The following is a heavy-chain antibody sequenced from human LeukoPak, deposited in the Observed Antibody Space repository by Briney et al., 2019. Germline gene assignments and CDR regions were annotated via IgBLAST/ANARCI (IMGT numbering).Heavy chain of an antibody. CDR2: IKQDGSEK. J-gene: IGHJ4*02. Sequence: GGSLRLSCAASGFTFSSYWMSWFGQAPGKGLNWLANIKQDGSEKYYVDSVKGRFTISRDNAKNSLYLQMNSLRAEDTAVYYCARDLWGRWLQLSAFDYWGQGTLVTVSS. CDR1: GFTFSSYW. D-gene: IGHD5-24*01. V-gene: IGHV3-7*03. CDR3: ARDLWGRWLQLSAFDY.